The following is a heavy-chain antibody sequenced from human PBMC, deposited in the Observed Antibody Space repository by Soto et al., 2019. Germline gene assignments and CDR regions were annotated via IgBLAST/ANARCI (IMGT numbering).Heavy chain of an antibody. CDR2: IYHSGST. CDR1: GGSISSGGYS. Sequence: TSAVSGGSISSGGYSWSWIRQPPGKGLEWIGYIYHSGSTYYNPSLKSRVTISVDRSKNQFSLKLSSVTAADTAVYYCASLRPGGGYSYALFDYWGQGTLVTVSS. D-gene: IGHD5-18*01. V-gene: IGHV4-30-2*01. CDR3: ASLRPGGGYSYALFDY. J-gene: IGHJ4*02.